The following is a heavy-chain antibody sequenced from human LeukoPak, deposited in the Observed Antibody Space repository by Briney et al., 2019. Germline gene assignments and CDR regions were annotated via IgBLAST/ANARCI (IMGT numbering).Heavy chain of an antibody. Sequence: GESLRISCKGSGYSFTNSWIGWVRQMPGKGLEWMGIIYPGDSDTRYSPSFQGQVTISADKSISTAYLQWSSLKASDTAMYYCARLQREYCSSTSCYPDYWGQGTLVTVSS. CDR2: IYPGDSDT. J-gene: IGHJ4*02. V-gene: IGHV5-51*01. CDR1: GYSFTNSW. D-gene: IGHD2-2*01. CDR3: ARLQREYCSSTSCYPDY.